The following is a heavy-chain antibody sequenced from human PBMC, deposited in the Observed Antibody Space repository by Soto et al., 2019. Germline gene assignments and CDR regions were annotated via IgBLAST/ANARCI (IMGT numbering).Heavy chain of an antibody. J-gene: IGHJ4*02. Sequence: ASVKVSCKASGYTFTSYDINWVRQATGQGLEWMEWMNPNSGNTGYAQKFQGRVTMTRNTSISTAYMELSSLRSEDTAVYYCARGRNTIITIFGVVTPQFHYWGQGTLVTVS. V-gene: IGHV1-8*01. CDR2: MNPNSGNT. CDR1: GYTFTSYD. D-gene: IGHD3-3*01. CDR3: ARGRNTIITIFGVVTPQFHY.